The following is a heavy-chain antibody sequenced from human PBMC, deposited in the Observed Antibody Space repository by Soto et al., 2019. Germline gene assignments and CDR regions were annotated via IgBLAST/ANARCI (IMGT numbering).Heavy chain of an antibody. CDR2: IAYSGSST. Sequence: GGSLRLSCAASGFTFSSYAMSWVRQAPGKGLEWVSAIAYSGSSTFYAESVRGRFTISRDNSGNTVYLQMNSLRADDTAIYYCAKYREGAKASPFDCWGQGTLVTASS. D-gene: IGHD1-26*01. J-gene: IGHJ4*02. CDR3: AKYREGAKASPFDC. V-gene: IGHV3-23*01. CDR1: GFTFSSYA.